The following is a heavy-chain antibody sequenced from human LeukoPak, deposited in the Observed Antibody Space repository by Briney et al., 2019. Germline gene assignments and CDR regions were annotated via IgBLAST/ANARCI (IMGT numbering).Heavy chain of an antibody. V-gene: IGHV1-2*02. CDR3: ARVSEQYFDVIYYFDY. D-gene: IGHD3-9*01. J-gene: IGHJ4*02. CDR1: GYTFTGYY. Sequence: WASVKVSCKASGYTFTGYYTHWVRQAPGQGLEWMGWINPNSGGTNYAQKFQGRVTMTRDTSISTAYMELSRLRSDDTAVYYCARVSEQYFDVIYYFDYWGQGTLVTVSS. CDR2: INPNSGGT.